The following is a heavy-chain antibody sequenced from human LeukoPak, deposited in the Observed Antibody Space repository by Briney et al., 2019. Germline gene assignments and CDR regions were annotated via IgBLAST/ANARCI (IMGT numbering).Heavy chain of an antibody. CDR3: AKDEAASGGGLAS. CDR1: GFTVSGTH. CDR2: MYTGGTT. V-gene: IGHV3-53*01. Sequence: GGSLRLSCAASGFTVSGTHMSWVRQAPGKGLEWVAAMYTGGTTYYADSVTGRFTISRDNSKNTLYLHMNSLRAEDTAVYYCAKDEAASGGGLASWGQGTLVSVSS. J-gene: IGHJ4*02. D-gene: IGHD6-25*01.